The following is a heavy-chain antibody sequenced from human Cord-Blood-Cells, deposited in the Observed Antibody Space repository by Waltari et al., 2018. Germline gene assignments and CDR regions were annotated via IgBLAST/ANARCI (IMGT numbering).Heavy chain of an antibody. CDR3: ARASLTGDDAFDI. Sequence: QVQLVQSGAEVKKPGASVKVSSKASGYTFTGYYMHWVRPAPGQGLEWMGWINPNSGGTNYAQKFQGWVTMTRDTSISTAYMELSRLRSDDTAVYYCARASLTGDDAFDIWGQGTMVTVSS. CDR1: GYTFTGYY. D-gene: IGHD7-27*01. J-gene: IGHJ3*02. CDR2: INPNSGGT. V-gene: IGHV1-2*04.